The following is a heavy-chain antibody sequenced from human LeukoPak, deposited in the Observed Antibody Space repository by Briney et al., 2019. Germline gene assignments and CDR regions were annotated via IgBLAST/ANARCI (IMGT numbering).Heavy chain of an antibody. V-gene: IGHV4-30-4*08. CDR1: GGSISSGDYY. J-gene: IGHJ3*02. CDR3: ARDRRYYDFWSEGGNAFDI. Sequence: PSQTLSLTCTVSGGSISSGDYYWSWIRQPPGKGLEWIGYIYYSGRTYYNPSLKSRVTISVDTSKNQFSLKLSSVTAADTAVYYCARDRRYYDFWSEGGNAFDIWGQGTMVTVSS. D-gene: IGHD3-3*01. CDR2: IYYSGRT.